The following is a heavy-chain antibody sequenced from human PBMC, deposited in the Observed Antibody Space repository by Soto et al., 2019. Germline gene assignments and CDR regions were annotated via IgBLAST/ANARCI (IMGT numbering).Heavy chain of an antibody. Sequence: SETLSLTCAVYGGSFSGYYWSWIRQPPGKGLEWIGEINHSGSTNYNPSLKSRDTISVDTSKNQFSLKLSSVTAADTAVYYCARVPTMVRGVISGDDYFDYWGQGTLVTVSS. V-gene: IGHV4-34*01. CDR3: ARVPTMVRGVISGDDYFDY. CDR1: GGSFSGYY. J-gene: IGHJ4*02. D-gene: IGHD3-10*01. CDR2: INHSGST.